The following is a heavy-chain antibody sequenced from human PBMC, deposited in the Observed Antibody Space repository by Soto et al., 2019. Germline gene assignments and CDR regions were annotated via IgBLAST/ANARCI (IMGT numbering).Heavy chain of an antibody. CDR2: INAGNGNT. D-gene: IGHD7-27*01. CDR3: ARERYWGSDYYYYGMDV. CDR1: GYTFTSYA. J-gene: IGHJ6*02. Sequence: EASVKVSCKASGYTFTSYAMHWVRQAPGQRLEWMGWINAGNGNTKYSQKFQGRVTITRDTSASTAYMELSSLRSEDTAVYYCARERYWGSDYYYYGMDVWGQGTTVTVSS. V-gene: IGHV1-3*01.